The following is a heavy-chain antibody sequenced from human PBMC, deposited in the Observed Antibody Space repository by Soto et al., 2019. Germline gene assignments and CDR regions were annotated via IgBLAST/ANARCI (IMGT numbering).Heavy chain of an antibody. CDR3: TRESAARDFDWLLYLLDY. J-gene: IGHJ4*02. V-gene: IGHV3-49*04. CDR1: TFGDYA. Sequence: TFGDYAMSWVRQAPGKGLEWVGFIRSKAYGGTTEYAASVKGRFTISRDDSKSIAYLQMNSLKTEDTAVYYCTRESAARDFDWLLYLLDYWGQGTLVTVSS. CDR2: IRSKAYGGTT. D-gene: IGHD3-9*01.